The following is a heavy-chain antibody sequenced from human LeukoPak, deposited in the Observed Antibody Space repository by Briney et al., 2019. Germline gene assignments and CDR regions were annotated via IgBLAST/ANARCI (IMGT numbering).Heavy chain of an antibody. Sequence: ASVNVSCKASGYTFTSYAMHWVRQAPGQRLEWMGWINAGNGNTKYSRKFQGRVTITRDTSASTAYMELSSLRSEDTAVYYCARVGSVSGWPPFDYWGQGTLVAVSS. CDR3: ARVGSVSGWPPFDY. J-gene: IGHJ4*02. D-gene: IGHD6-19*01. CDR1: GYTFTSYA. V-gene: IGHV1-3*01. CDR2: INAGNGNT.